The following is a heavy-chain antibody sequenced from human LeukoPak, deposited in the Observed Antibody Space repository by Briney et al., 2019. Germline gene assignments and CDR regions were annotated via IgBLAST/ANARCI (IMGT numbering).Heavy chain of an antibody. CDR3: ARAYGDPTGDY. Sequence: LSCSASGFTFSTYWMSWIRQPPGKGLEWIGEINHSGSTNYNPSLKSRVTISVDTSKNQFSLKLSSVTAADTAVYYCARAYGDPTGDYWGQGTLVTVSS. CDR1: GFTFSTYW. CDR2: INHSGST. V-gene: IGHV4-34*01. J-gene: IGHJ4*02. D-gene: IGHD4-17*01.